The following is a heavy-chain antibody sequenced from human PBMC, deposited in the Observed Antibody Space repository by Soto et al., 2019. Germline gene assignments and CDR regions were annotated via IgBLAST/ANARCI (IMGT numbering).Heavy chain of an antibody. J-gene: IGHJ5*02. CDR3: VRSQSGYSGNDWLDP. CDR2: ISSSSSTI. CDR1: GFTFNSYS. D-gene: IGHD5-12*01. Sequence: EVQLVESGGGLVQPGDSLRLSCAASGFTFNSYSMNWVRQAPGKGLEWISYISSSSSTIYYADSVKGRFTISRDNAKNSLYVQMSSLRAEDTAVYYCVRSQSGYSGNDWLDPWGRGTLVTVSS. V-gene: IGHV3-48*01.